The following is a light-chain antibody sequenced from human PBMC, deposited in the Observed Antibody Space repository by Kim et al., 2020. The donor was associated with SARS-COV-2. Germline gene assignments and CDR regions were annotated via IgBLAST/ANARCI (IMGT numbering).Light chain of an antibody. CDR1: SGSVASHY. J-gene: IGLJ3*02. V-gene: IGLV6-57*04. CDR3: QSYDDNIWV. CDR2: DDN. Sequence: NFMLTQPHSVSESPGKTVTISCTRSSGSVASHYVQWFQQRPGSAPTSVIYDDNQRPSGVPDRFSGSIDSSSNSVSLTISGLKTEDEADYYCQSYDDNIWVFGGGTQLTVL.